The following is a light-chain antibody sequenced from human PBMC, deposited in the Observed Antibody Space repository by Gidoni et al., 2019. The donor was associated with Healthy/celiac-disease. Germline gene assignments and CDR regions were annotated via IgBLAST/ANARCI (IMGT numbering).Light chain of an antibody. J-gene: IGKJ1*01. CDR3: QQYNSYSRT. CDR1: QSISSW. CDR2: KAS. Sequence: DIQMTQSPSTLSASVGDRVTITCRASQSISSWLAWYQQKPGKAPKLLIYKASSLESGVPSRFSGSRSGTEFTLTISSLPPDDFATYYCQQYNSYSRTFGQGTKVEIK. V-gene: IGKV1-5*03.